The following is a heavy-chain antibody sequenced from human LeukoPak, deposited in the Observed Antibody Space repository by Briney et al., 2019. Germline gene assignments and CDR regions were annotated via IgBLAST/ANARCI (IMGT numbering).Heavy chain of an antibody. V-gene: IGHV3-74*01. CDR3: ATGPYNAFEM. D-gene: IGHD2-2*02. J-gene: IGHJ3*02. Sequence: GGSLRLSCAASGFTFSSYWMHWVRQAPGRGLVWVSRVKGDGISTLYADFVEGRLTISRDNARNTLYLQMNSLRADDTALYYCATGPYNAFEMWGQGTMVTVSS. CDR2: VKGDGIST. CDR1: GFTFSSYW.